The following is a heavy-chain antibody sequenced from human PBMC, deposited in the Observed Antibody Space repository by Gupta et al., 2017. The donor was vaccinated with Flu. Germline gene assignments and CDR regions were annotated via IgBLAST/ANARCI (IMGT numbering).Heavy chain of an antibody. CDR2: ISSSGSTI. D-gene: IGHD7-27*01. Sequence: GFTFSSYEMNWVRQAPGKGLEWVSYISSSGSTIYYADSVKGRFTISRDNARNSLFLQMNSLRAEDTAVYYCARDRNWGFDYWGQGTLVTVSS. CDR3: ARDRNWGFDY. V-gene: IGHV3-48*03. CDR1: GFTFSSYE. J-gene: IGHJ4*02.